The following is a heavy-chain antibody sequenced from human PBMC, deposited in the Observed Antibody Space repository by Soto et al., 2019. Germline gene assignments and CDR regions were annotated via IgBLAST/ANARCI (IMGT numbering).Heavy chain of an antibody. CDR1: GYTFTSYD. CDR2: INPNSGGT. J-gene: IGHJ3*02. D-gene: IGHD3-9*01. Sequence: ASVKVSCKASGYTFTSYDMHWVRQAPGQGLEWMGWINPNSGGTNYAQKFQGWVTMTRDTSISTAYMELSRLRSDDTAVYYCARDHGDILTGPDAFDIWGQGTMVTVSS. CDR3: ARDHGDILTGPDAFDI. V-gene: IGHV1-2*04.